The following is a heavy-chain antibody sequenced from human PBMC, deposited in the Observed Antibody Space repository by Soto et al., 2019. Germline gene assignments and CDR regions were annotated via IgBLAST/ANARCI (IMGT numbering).Heavy chain of an antibody. CDR2: INHSGST. Sequence: QVQLQQWGAGLLKPSGTLSLTCAVYGGSFSGYYWSWIRQPPGKGLEWIGEINHSGSTNYNPSLKSRVTISVDTSKNQFSLKLSSVTAADTAVYYCARMVDSDAFDIWGQGTMVTVSS. D-gene: IGHD3-10*01. CDR3: ARMVDSDAFDI. CDR1: GGSFSGYY. J-gene: IGHJ3*02. V-gene: IGHV4-34*01.